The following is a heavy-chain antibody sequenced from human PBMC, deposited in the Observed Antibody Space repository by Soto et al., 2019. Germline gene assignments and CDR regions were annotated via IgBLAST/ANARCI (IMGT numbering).Heavy chain of an antibody. J-gene: IGHJ5*02. D-gene: IGHD2-21*01. Sequence: EVQLVESGGGLVKPGGSLRLSCAASGFTFSSYSMNWFRQAPGKGLEWVSTISSRNNDMYYVDSVKGRFTISRDNARNSVYLQMNSLRADYTAVYYCAGDVNGGFCGAWGQGTLVTVSS. CDR2: ISSRNNDM. V-gene: IGHV3-21*01. CDR1: GFTFSSYS. CDR3: AGDVNGGFCGA.